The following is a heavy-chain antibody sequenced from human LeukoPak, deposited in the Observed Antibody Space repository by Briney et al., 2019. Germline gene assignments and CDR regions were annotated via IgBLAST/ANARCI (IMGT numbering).Heavy chain of an antibody. CDR1: GFTFSNAW. D-gene: IGHD3-10*01. J-gene: IGHJ4*02. CDR3: ARDSWFGELLYY. CDR2: IYYSGST. V-gene: IGHV4-59*01. Sequence: GSLRLSCAASGFTFSNAWMSWVRQAPGKGLEWIGYIYYSGSTNYNPSLKSRVTISVDTSKNQFSLKLSSVTAADTAVYYCARDSWFGELLYYWGQGTLVTVSS.